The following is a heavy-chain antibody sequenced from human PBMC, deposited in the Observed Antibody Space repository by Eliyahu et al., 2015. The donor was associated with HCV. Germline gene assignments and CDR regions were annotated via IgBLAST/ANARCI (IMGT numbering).Heavy chain of an antibody. V-gene: IGHV4-61*01. Sequence: QVQLQESGPGLEKPSETLSLTCTVXDGSVSSSNHYWSWVRQPPGLGLEWIGYIYRTGGTNYNPSLKRRVSISLDTSKNQFSLRLNSVTAADTAIYYCASAVGTPRDAFHMWGKGKMVIVTS. CDR3: ASAVGTPRDAFHM. CDR2: IYRTGGT. D-gene: IGHD1/OR15-1a*01. CDR1: DGSVSSSNHY. J-gene: IGHJ3*02.